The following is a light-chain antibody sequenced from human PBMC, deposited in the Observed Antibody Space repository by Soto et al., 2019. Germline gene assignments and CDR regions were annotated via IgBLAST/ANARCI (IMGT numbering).Light chain of an antibody. V-gene: IGKV3-20*01. CDR1: QSVSSSY. CDR3: QQYGNSPPCT. CDR2: GAS. Sequence: EIVLTQSPGTLSLSPGERATLSCRASQSVSSSYLAWYQQKPAQAPRLLIYGASSMATGIPDRFSGSGSGTVFTLTISGLEPEHFAVYYSQQYGNSPPCTFGQGTKVQIK. J-gene: IGKJ1*01.